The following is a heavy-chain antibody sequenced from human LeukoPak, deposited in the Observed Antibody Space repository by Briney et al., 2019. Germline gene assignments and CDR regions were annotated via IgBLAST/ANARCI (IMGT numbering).Heavy chain of an antibody. CDR1: GGSISSSSYY. Sequence: ETLSLTCTVSGGSISSSSYYWGWIRQPPGKGLEWVSAISGNGGSTYYADSVKGRFTISRDNSKNTLYLQMNSLRAEDTATYYCAKDTLKIYYDSSGHHGAFDIWGQGTMVTVSS. D-gene: IGHD3-22*01. CDR2: ISGNGGST. V-gene: IGHV3-23*01. J-gene: IGHJ3*02. CDR3: AKDTLKIYYDSSGHHGAFDI.